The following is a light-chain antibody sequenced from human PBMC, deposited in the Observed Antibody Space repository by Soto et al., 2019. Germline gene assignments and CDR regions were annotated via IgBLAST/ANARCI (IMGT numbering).Light chain of an antibody. J-gene: IGKJ4*01. Sequence: DIVLTQSPGTLSLSPGERATLFCSASQSINSNFLAWYQQKPGQAPRLLMYGASIRATGTPYRFSGSGSGTDFTLTISRLERDDFAQYFCQNYGSPPVTFGGGTKVEIK. V-gene: IGKV3-20*01. CDR1: QSINSNF. CDR3: QNYGSPPVT. CDR2: GAS.